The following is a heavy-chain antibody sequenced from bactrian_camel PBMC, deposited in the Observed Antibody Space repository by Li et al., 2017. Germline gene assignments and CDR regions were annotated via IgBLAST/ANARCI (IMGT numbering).Heavy chain of an antibody. CDR2: IYTPTGDV. J-gene: IGHJ6*01. D-gene: IGHD3*01. CDR3: AVGTRIIVGDYCDGITT. CDR1: DASSYTVTRYC. V-gene: IGHV3S1*01. Sequence: HVQLVESGGGSVQAGGSLKLSCEPLDASSYTVTRYCVAWFRRAPEKQREAVASIYTPTGDVHYADSVKGRFTISQDNAKNIIYLQMSSLTPDDTAMYYCAVGTRIIVGDYCDGITTWGQGTQVTVS.